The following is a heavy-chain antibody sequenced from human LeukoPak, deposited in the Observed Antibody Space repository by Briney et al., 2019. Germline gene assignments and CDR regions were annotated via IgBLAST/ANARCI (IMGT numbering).Heavy chain of an antibody. D-gene: IGHD3-3*01. Sequence: ASVKVSCKASGYPFTGYYMHWGRQAPGQGLGWMGWINPNSGGTKYAQKFQGRVTMTRDTSISTAYMELSRLRSDDTAVYYCSRGLRFLESDYWGQGTLVTVSS. CDR3: SRGLRFLESDY. J-gene: IGHJ4*02. CDR2: INPNSGGT. V-gene: IGHV1-2*02. CDR1: GYPFTGYY.